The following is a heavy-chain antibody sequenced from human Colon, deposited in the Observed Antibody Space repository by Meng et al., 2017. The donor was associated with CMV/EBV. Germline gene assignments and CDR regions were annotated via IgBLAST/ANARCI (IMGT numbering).Heavy chain of an antibody. CDR2: ISSAGIYT. CDR1: GFSFSIDS. J-gene: IGHJ5*02. CDR3: SSGQDFVVVPTPKNCFDP. V-gene: IGHV3-21*06. Sequence: GGSLRLSCAASGFSFSIDSMNWVRQAPGKGLEWIATISSAGIYTYYAASVKGRFTISRDNAKSTVYLQMNSLRAEDTAVYYCSSGQDFVVVPTPKNCFDPWGQGTLVTVSS. D-gene: IGHD2-2*01.